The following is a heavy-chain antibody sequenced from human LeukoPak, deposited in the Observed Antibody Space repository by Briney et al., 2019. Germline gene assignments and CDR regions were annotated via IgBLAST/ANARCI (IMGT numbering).Heavy chain of an antibody. J-gene: IGHJ4*02. CDR2: INPNSGGT. CDR3: ARDSGARSSGSSLIAY. D-gene: IGHD3-10*01. CDR1: GYTFTGYY. V-gene: IGHV1-2*02. Sequence: ASVKVSCKASGYTFTGYYMHWVRQAPGQGLEWMGWINPNSGGTNYAQKFQGRVTMTRDTSISTAYMELSRLRSDDTGVYYCARDSGARSSGSSLIAYWGQGTLVTVSS.